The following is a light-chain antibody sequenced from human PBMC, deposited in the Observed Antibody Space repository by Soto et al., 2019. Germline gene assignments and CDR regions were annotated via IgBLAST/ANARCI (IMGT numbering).Light chain of an antibody. CDR3: QAWDSSTV. V-gene: IGLV3-1*01. CDR2: QDS. CDR1: KLGDKY. J-gene: IGLJ2*01. Sequence: SYELTQPPSVSVSPGETASITCYGDKLGDKYACWYQQKPGQSPVLVIYQDSKRPSGIPERFAGSNSGNTATLIISGTQAMDEADYYWQAWDSSTVFGGGTKLTVL.